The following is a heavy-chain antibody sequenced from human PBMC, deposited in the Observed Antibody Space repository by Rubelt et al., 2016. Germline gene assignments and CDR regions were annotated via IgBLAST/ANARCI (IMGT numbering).Heavy chain of an antibody. J-gene: IGHJ2*01. Sequence: WAASGFTFDDYAMHWVRQAPGKGLEWVSGISWNSGSIGYADSVKGRFTISRDNAKNSLYLQMNSLRAGDTAVYYCARARWLQVSYWYFDLWGRGTLVTVSS. V-gene: IGHV3-9*01. D-gene: IGHD5-24*01. CDR3: ARARWLQVSYWYFDL. CDR1: GFTFDDYA. CDR2: ISWNSGSI.